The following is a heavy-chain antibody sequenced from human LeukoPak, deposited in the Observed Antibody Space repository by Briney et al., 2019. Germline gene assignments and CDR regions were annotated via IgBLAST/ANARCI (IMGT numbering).Heavy chain of an antibody. CDR2: ISGSGGST. V-gene: IGHV3-23*01. D-gene: IGHD5-24*01. CDR1: GFTFSSYA. CDR3: AKDMDVSIYGYNFDY. Sequence: HAGGSLRLSCAASGFTFSSYAMSWVRQAPGTGLEWVSVISGSGGSTVHADSVKGWFTISRDNSKNTLYLQMNSLRAEDTAVYYCAKDMDVSIYGYNFDYWGQGTLVTVSS. J-gene: IGHJ4*02.